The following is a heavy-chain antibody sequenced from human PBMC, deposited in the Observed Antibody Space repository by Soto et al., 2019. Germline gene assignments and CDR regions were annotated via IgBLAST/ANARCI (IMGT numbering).Heavy chain of an antibody. CDR3: ARSLGYCSSTSCYLPRTYYYYYYMDV. V-gene: IGHV1-69*02. D-gene: IGHD2-2*01. CDR2: IIPILGIA. J-gene: IGHJ6*03. Sequence: SVKVSCKASGGAFSSYTISWVRQAPGQGLEWMGRIIPILGIANYAQKFQGRVTITADKSTSTAYMELSSLRSEDTAVYYCARSLGYCSSTSCYLPRTYYYYYYMDVWGKGTTVTVSS. CDR1: GGAFSSYT.